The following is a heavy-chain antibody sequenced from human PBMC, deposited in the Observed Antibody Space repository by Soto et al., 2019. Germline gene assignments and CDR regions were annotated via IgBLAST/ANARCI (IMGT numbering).Heavy chain of an antibody. CDR3: ARHHGPTTSENWFDP. D-gene: IGHD5-12*01. Sequence: QVHLVQSGVEVKTPGASVKVSCQASGYTFFTYDISWVRQAPGQGLEWMGWISTYSGDTKYAQKFQGRVTMTTDTSTTTAYMELRSLRSADKAVDYCARHHGPTTSENWFDPWGQGTLVTVSS. J-gene: IGHJ5*02. CDR1: GYTFFTYD. CDR2: ISTYSGDT. V-gene: IGHV1-18*01.